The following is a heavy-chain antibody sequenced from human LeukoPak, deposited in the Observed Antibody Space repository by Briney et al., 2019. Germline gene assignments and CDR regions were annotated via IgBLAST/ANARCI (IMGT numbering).Heavy chain of an antibody. J-gene: IGHJ4*02. D-gene: IGHD6-6*01. CDR1: GGSFSGYY. CDR2: INHSGST. CDR3: ARGSGLSIAARRIFFH. Sequence: SETLSLTCAVYGGSFSGYYWSWIRQPPGKGLEWIGEINHSGSTNYNPSLKSRVTISVDTSKNQFSLKLSSVTAADTAVYYCARGSGLSIAARRIFFHWGQGTLVIVS. V-gene: IGHV4-34*01.